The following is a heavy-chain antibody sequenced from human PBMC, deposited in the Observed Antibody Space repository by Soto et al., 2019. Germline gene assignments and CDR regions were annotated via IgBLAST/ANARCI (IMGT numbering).Heavy chain of an antibody. D-gene: IGHD3-9*01. Sequence: ASVKVSCKASGYTFTNYGLTWVRQAPGQGPKWEGWISAYNGNTHYAQKLQGRVAITTDTSTSTAYMELRSLSSDDTAVYYCARPQNDILTDSYTNYFDSWGQGTPVTVSS. CDR3: ARPQNDILTDSYTNYFDS. V-gene: IGHV1-18*01. CDR1: GYTFTNYG. J-gene: IGHJ4*02. CDR2: ISAYNGNT.